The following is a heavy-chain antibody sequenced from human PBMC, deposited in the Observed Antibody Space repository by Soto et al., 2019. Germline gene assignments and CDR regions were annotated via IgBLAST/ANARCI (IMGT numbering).Heavy chain of an antibody. CDR3: ARKAGDCSGGTCYFDY. Sequence: EVQLVESGGGLVQPGGSLRLSCAASGFTFSSYWMHWVRQAPGKGLVWVSRINGDGSSTTYADSVKGRFTISRDNAKNTVYLQMNSQRAEDRAGYYCARKAGDCSGGTCYFDYWGHGTLGTVSS. CDR1: GFTFSSYW. V-gene: IGHV3-74*01. J-gene: IGHJ4*01. CDR2: INGDGSST. D-gene: IGHD2-15*01.